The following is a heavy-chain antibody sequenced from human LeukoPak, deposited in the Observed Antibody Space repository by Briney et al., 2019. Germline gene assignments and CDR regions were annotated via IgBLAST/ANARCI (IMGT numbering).Heavy chain of an antibody. J-gene: IGHJ4*02. CDR1: GFTFSSYD. CDR3: ARGAEREFGELLSPLDY. V-gene: IGHV3-13*05. CDR2: IGTAGDP. Sequence: AGGSLRLSCAASGFTFSSYDMHWVRQATGKGLEWVSAIGTAGDPYYPGSVKGRFTISRENAKNSLYLQMNSLRAGDTAVYYCARGAEREFGELLSPLDYWGQGTLGTVSS. D-gene: IGHD3-10*01.